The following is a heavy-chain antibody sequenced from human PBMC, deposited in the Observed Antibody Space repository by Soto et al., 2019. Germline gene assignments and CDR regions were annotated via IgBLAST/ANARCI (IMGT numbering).Heavy chain of an antibody. CDR2: IRSKAYGGTT. CDR1: GFTFGDYA. D-gene: IGHD3-3*01. Sequence: GGSLRLSCTASGFTFGDYAMSWFRQAPGKGLEWVGFIRSKAYGGTTEYAASVKGRFTISRDDSKSIAYLQMNSLKTEDTAVYYCTTTYYDFWSGYYDVPLNDYWGQGTLVTVSS. J-gene: IGHJ4*02. V-gene: IGHV3-49*03. CDR3: TTTYYDFWSGYYDVPLNDY.